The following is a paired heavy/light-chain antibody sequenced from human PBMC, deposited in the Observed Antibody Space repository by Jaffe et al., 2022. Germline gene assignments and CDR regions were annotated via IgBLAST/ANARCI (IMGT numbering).Heavy chain of an antibody. D-gene: IGHD2-8*01. J-gene: IGHJ4*02. CDR3: ARHTVLYGLRGFDY. CDR2: IYLGGVP. V-gene: IGHV4-4*02. CDR1: GGSITSSNW. Sequence: QVQLQESGPGLVKPSGTLSLTCTVSGGSITSSNWWSWVRQPPGKGLEWIGQIYLGGVPTYSPSFRSRVTMSVDKSNNQFSLNLNSVTAEDTAVYYCARHTVLYGLRGFDYWGQGTLATVSS.
Light chain of an antibody. Sequence: EIVLTQSPGTLSLSPGESAALSCRASQSINSNYLAWYQQRPGQAPRLLTYGASKRATGIPARFRGSGSGTDFTLTISRLEPADSAVYYCQQYDESTSYTFGQGTKLEIK. CDR3: QQYDESTSYT. CDR2: GAS. CDR1: QSINSNY. J-gene: IGKJ2*01. V-gene: IGKV3-20*01.